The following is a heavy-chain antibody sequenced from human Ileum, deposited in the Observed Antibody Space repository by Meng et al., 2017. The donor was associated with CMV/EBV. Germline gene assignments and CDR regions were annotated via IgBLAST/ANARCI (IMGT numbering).Heavy chain of an antibody. D-gene: IGHD7-27*01. Sequence: QLHLLQSGAELKKPGXTVKISCKTSGYTFTDHNIGWVRQAPGQGLEWVGWISLGNGQTVYGHKVQGRVTVTTDTSTSTAYMELRSLRSDDTAMYYCARDVWGFDYWGQGTLVTVSS. CDR1: GYTFTDHN. CDR2: ISLGNGQT. J-gene: IGHJ4*02. V-gene: IGHV1-18*04. CDR3: ARDVWGFDY.